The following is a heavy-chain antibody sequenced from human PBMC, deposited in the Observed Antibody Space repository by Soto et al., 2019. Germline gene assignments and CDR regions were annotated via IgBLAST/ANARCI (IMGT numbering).Heavy chain of an antibody. J-gene: IGHJ4*02. D-gene: IGHD3-16*01. V-gene: IGHV3-66*01. CDR2: IYSGGST. CDR3: ARDTWAADY. CDR1: GFTVSTKY. Sequence: EVQLVESGGGLVQPGGSLRLSCAASGFTVSTKYMSWVRQAPGKGLEWVSVIYSGGSTFYAASVRGRFTISRDNSKNTVNVQIMSLRAEATPVYYCARDTWAADYWGQGTLVTVSS.